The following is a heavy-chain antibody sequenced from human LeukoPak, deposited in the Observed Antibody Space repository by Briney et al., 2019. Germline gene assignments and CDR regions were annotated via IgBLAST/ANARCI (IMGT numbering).Heavy chain of an antibody. CDR1: GFTFSDYY. J-gene: IGHJ4*02. V-gene: IGHV3-11*05. CDR2: ISSSSSYT. D-gene: IGHD3-22*01. CDR3: ARDFHDSSGSYGVDY. Sequence: GGSLRLSCAASGFTFSDYYMSWIRQAPGKGLEWVSYISSSSSYTNYADSVKGRFTISRDNSKNTLYLQMNSLRAEDTAVYYCARDFHDSSGSYGVDYWGQGTLVTVSS.